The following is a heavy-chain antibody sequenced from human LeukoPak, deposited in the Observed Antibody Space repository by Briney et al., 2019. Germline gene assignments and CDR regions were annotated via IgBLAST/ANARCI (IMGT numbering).Heavy chain of an antibody. V-gene: IGHV1-69*04. CDR1: GGTFISYA. Sequence: ASVKVSCKASGGTFISYAISWVRQAAGQGREWMGRIIPILGIANYAQKFQGRVTITADKSTSTAYMELSSLRSEDTAVYYCAIPYGGKTTTYFDYWGQGTLVTVSP. J-gene: IGHJ4*02. CDR3: AIPYGGKTTTYFDY. CDR2: IIPILGIA. D-gene: IGHD4-23*01.